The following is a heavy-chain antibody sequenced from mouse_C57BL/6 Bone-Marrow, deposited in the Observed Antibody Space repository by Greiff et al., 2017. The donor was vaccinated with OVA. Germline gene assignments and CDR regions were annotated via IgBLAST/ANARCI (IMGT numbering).Heavy chain of an antibody. Sequence: QVQLQQPGAELVRPGSSVKLSCKASGYTFTSYWMHWVKQRPIQGLEWIGNIDPSDSETHYNQKFKDKATWTVDKSSSTAYMQLSSLTSEDSAVYYCARGGELPFAYWGQGTLVTVSA. V-gene: IGHV1-52*01. CDR3: ARGGELPFAY. CDR2: IDPSDSET. CDR1: GYTFTSYW. J-gene: IGHJ3*01.